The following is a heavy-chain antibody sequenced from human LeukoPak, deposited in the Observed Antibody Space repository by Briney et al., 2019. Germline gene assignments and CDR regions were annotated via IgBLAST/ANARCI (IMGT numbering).Heavy chain of an antibody. CDR1: GVTYSSPA. CDR2: ISGSGGST. J-gene: IGHJ4*02. D-gene: IGHD2-21*02. V-gene: IGHV3-23*01. Sequence: PGAPLRLXCPASGVTYSSPAMRWVRQAPRRRMEWFSAISGSGGSTYYSHSVTGPFTISRDTSQTTLYLLMNSLRAESLQLYYCAKDLCGGDCYPVDYWGQGTLVTVSS. CDR3: AKDLCGGDCYPVDY.